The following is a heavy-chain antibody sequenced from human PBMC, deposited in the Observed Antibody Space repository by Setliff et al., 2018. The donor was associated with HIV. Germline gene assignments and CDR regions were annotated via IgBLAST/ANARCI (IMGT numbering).Heavy chain of an antibody. Sequence: SETLSLTCTVSGGSISSYYWNWIRQAPGKGLEWIGYFYYGGTTDYNPSLKSRVTISVDMSKRQFSLQLTSVTAADTAVYYCARQIEGFDNWGRGTLVTVSS. CDR2: FYYGGTT. V-gene: IGHV4-59*08. CDR3: ARQIEGFDN. D-gene: IGHD2-21*01. CDR1: GGSISSYY. J-gene: IGHJ4*02.